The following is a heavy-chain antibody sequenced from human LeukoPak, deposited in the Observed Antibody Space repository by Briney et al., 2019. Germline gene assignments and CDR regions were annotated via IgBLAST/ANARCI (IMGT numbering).Heavy chain of an antibody. J-gene: IGHJ5*02. CDR3: ARDPYSSGWYGNENYYWFDP. D-gene: IGHD6-19*01. Sequence: PGGSLRLSCAASGFTFSTYGMHWVRQAPGKGLEWVAAISYDGSNKYYADSVKGRFTVSRDNAKNSLYLQMNSLRAEDTAVYYCARDPYSSGWYGNENYYWFDPWGQGTLVTVSS. CDR2: ISYDGSNK. CDR1: GFTFSTYG. V-gene: IGHV3-33*05.